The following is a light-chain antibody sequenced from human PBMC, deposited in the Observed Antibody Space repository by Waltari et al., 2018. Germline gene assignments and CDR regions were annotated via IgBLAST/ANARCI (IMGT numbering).Light chain of an antibody. Sequence: QSALTQPRSVSGSPGQSVTISCTGTSSDVGNYIYVSWYQQHPGKAPKLMIYDVSKRPSGGPGRFSASKSVNTASLTISGLQAEDEADYYCCSYAGSYTLIFGGGTKLTVL. J-gene: IGLJ2*01. CDR2: DVS. CDR3: CSYAGSYTLI. V-gene: IGLV2-11*01. CDR1: SSDVGNYIY.